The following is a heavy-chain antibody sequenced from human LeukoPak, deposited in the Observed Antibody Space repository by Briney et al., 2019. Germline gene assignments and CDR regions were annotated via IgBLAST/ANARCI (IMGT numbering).Heavy chain of an antibody. V-gene: IGHV3-53*01. CDR1: GFTVCSNY. Sequence: GGSLRLSCAASGFTVCSNYMSWVRQAPGKGLEWVSVIYSGGSTYYADSVKGRFTISRDNSKNTLYLQMNSLRAEDTAVYYCARQAATRYYYYYMDVWGKGTTVTVSS. CDR2: IYSGGST. CDR3: ARQAATRYYYYYMDV. J-gene: IGHJ6*03. D-gene: IGHD2-15*01.